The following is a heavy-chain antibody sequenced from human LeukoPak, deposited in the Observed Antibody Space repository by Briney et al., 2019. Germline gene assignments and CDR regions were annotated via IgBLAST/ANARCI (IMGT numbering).Heavy chain of an antibody. V-gene: IGHV3-74*01. Sequence: GGSLSLLCAPSGFPFSSYCMHCLRHAPGKALVWVSRIISDGRSTIYADSVKGRFTISRDKAKNTLYLQMNSLRAEAKAVYYCARDRGVRGDYYFDYWGQGTLVTVSS. CDR2: IISDGRST. D-gene: IGHD3-10*01. J-gene: IGHJ4*02. CDR1: GFPFSSYC. CDR3: ARDRGVRGDYYFDY.